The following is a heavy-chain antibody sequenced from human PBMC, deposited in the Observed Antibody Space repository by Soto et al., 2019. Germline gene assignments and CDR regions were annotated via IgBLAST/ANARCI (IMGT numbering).Heavy chain of an antibody. V-gene: IGHV2-5*02. D-gene: IGHD6-19*01. CDR1: GFSLSTHAVG. J-gene: IGHJ3*02. Sequence: QITLKESGPTLVKPTQTLTLTCTFSGFSLSTHAVGVGWIRQPPGKALEWLALIYWDDDKRYSPSLESRLTITRDTPKNQVDLKMTSMGPVDTATYYCAHRRITPAGTGGGAFDNWGQGTMVTVSS. CDR2: IYWDDDK. CDR3: AHRRITPAGTGGGAFDN.